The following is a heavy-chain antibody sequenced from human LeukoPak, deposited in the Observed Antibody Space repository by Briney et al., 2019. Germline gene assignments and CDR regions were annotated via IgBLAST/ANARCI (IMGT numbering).Heavy chain of an antibody. Sequence: ASVKVSCKASGYTFTSYYMHWVRQAPGQGLEWMGIINPSGGSTSYAQKFQGRVTMTRDMSTSTVYMELSSLRSEDTAVYYCARDGEAAAGYDYWGQGTLVTVSS. V-gene: IGHV1-46*01. CDR2: INPSGGST. CDR3: ARDGEAAAGYDY. CDR1: GYTFTSYY. D-gene: IGHD6-13*01. J-gene: IGHJ4*02.